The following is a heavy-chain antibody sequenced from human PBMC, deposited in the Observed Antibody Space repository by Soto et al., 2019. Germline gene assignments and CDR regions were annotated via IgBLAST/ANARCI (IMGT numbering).Heavy chain of an antibody. J-gene: IGHJ6*02. CDR3: ARVWRDSRSYLYCYYGMDV. CDR1: GGCFSGYY. V-gene: IGHV4-34*01. CDR2: ITHSGST. D-gene: IGHD6-6*01. Sequence: SEALSLTCAVHGGCFSGYYWSWIRQPPGKGLEWIGEITHSGSTNYNSSLKSRVTISVETSKNQFSLKLSSVSAADTVVYYCARVWRDSRSYLYCYYGMDVRGQGTTVTVA.